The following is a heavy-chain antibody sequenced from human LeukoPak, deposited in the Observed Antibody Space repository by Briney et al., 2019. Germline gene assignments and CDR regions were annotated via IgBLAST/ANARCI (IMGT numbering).Heavy chain of an antibody. V-gene: IGHV3-74*01. CDR1: GFTISSYW. CDR3: ARVPSPQYTYYYYYYMDV. D-gene: IGHD4-11*01. J-gene: IGHJ6*03. Sequence: GGSLRLSCAASGFTISSYWMHWVRQAPGKGLVWVSRINSDGSSTSYADSVKGRFTISRDNAKNTLYLQMNSLRAEDTAVYYCARVPSPQYTYYYYYYMDVWGKGTTVTVSS. CDR2: INSDGSST.